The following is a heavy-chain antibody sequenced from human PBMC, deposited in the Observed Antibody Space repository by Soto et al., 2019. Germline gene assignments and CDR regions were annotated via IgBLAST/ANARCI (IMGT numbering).Heavy chain of an antibody. CDR3: ARARRYSSGWYSIWYFDL. V-gene: IGHV4-4*02. J-gene: IGHJ2*01. CDR1: SGSISSSNW. CDR2: IYHRGST. D-gene: IGHD6-19*01. Sequence: QVQLQESGPGLVKPSGTLSLTCAVSSGSISSSNWWSWVRQPPGKGLEWIGEIYHRGSTNYNPSLKSRVTISVDKSKNQFSLKLSSVTAADTAVYYCARARRYSSGWYSIWYFDLWGRGTLVTVSS.